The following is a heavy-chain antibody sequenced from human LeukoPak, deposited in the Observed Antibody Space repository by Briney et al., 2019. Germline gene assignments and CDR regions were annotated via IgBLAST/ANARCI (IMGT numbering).Heavy chain of an antibody. Sequence: SETLSLTCTVSGGSISSYYWNWIRQPPGKGLEWIGYIYYSGSTNYNPSLKSRVTISVDTSKNQFSLKLSSVTAADTAVYYCARTHSGYDFFLDYWGQGTLVTVSS. CDR3: ARTHSGYDFFLDY. CDR1: GGSISSYY. D-gene: IGHD5-12*01. J-gene: IGHJ4*02. V-gene: IGHV4-59*01. CDR2: IYYSGST.